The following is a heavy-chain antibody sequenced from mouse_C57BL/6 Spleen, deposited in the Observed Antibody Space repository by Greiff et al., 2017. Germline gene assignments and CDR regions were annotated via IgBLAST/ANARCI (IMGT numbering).Heavy chain of an antibody. CDR2: IYPGSGNT. D-gene: IGHD1-3*01. CDR1: GYSFTSYC. CDR3: SRSGRCVGGDY. V-gene: IGHV1-66*01. J-gene: IGHJ2*01. Sequence: VQLQQSGPELVKPGASVKISCKASGYSFTSYCINWVKQRPGQGLEWIGWIYPGSGNTKYNEKFKGKATLTADKSSSTAYMQLSSLTSEDSAVYYCSRSGRCVGGDYWGQGTTLTVSS.